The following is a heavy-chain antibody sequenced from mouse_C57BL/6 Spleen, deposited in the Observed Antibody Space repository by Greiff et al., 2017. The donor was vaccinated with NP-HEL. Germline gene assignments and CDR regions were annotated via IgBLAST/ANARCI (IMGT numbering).Heavy chain of an antibody. J-gene: IGHJ4*01. CDR3: ARRDYYAMDY. Sequence: EVQGVESGGGLVKPGGSLKLSCAASGFTFSSYAMSWVRQTPEKRLEWVATISDGGSYTYYPDNVKGRFTISRDNAKNNLYLQMSHLKSEDTAMYYCARRDYYAMDYWGQGTSVTVSS. V-gene: IGHV5-4*01. CDR1: GFTFSSYA. CDR2: ISDGGSYT.